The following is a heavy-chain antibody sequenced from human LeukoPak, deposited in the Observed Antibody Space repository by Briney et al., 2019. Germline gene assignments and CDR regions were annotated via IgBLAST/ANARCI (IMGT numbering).Heavy chain of an antibody. CDR3: TRGRNVVATSGYFDY. CDR2: IAYDGDNK. J-gene: IGHJ4*02. Sequence: GRSLRLSCAASGFTFSSYAMHWVRQAPGKGLEGVAAIAYDGDNKYYADSLKGRFTISRDNSKNTLYPQMTSLRTEDTAVYYCTRGRNVVATSGYFDYWGQGTLVTVSS. CDR1: GFTFSSYA. D-gene: IGHD2-15*01. V-gene: IGHV3-30-3*01.